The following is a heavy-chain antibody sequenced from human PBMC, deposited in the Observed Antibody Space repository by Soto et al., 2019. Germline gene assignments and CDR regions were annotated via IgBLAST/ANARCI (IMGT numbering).Heavy chain of an antibody. CDR3: AREQVTEAHSSYGLDV. CDR2: IDYIGNT. D-gene: IGHD4-4*01. Sequence: SETLSLTCTVSGGSVRSDNYYWSWIRQPPGKGLEWIGYIDYIGNTNYNPSLKSRATTSIDTSNNQFFLRLTSVTAADTAKYYCAREQVTEAHSSYGLDVWGQGTAVTVSS. J-gene: IGHJ6*02. V-gene: IGHV4-61*01. CDR1: GGSVRSDNYY.